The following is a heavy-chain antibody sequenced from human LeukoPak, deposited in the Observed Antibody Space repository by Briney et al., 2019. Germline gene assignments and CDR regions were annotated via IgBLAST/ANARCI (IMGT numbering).Heavy chain of an antibody. D-gene: IGHD3-22*01. CDR2: INVEGNYI. Sequence: GGSLRLSCAASGFTFSSYWMHWVRQAPGKGLVWVARINVEGNYIDYAESVKGRFTISRDSAMNTLYLQMNSVRAEDTAVYSCARDLTGPYDHWGQGTLVTVSS. CDR3: ARDLTGPYDH. V-gene: IGHV3-74*01. J-gene: IGHJ4*02. CDR1: GFTFSSYW.